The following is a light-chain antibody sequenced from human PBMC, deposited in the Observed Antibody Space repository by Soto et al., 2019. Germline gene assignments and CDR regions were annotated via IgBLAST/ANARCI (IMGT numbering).Light chain of an antibody. CDR3: SSYAGSNKV. V-gene: IGLV2-8*01. CDR2: EVS. J-gene: IGLJ3*02. CDR1: SSDVGGYNY. Sequence: QSALTQPPSASGSPGQSVTISCTGTSSDVGGYNYVSWYQQHPGKAPKLMIYEVSKRPSGVPDRFSGYKSSNTASLTVSGLQAEDEADYYCSSYAGSNKVFGGGTKLTVL.